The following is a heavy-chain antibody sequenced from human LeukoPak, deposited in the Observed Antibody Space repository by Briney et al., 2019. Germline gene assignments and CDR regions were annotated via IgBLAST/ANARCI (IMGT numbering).Heavy chain of an antibody. V-gene: IGHV3-30*19. D-gene: IGHD3-3*01. J-gene: IGHJ3*02. CDR3: ARGGVVPLSWGDAFDI. CDR1: GFIFSSYG. CDR2: ISYDGSNK. Sequence: GGSLRLSCAASGFIFSSYGMHWVRQAPGKGLEWVAVISYDGSNKYYADSVKGRFTISRDNSKNTLYLQMNSLRAEDTAVYYCARGGVVPLSWGDAFDIWGQGTMVTVSS.